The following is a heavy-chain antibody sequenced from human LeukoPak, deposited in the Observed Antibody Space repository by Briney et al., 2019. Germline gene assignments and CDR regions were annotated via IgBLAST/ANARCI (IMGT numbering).Heavy chain of an antibody. CDR1: GYTLTELS. D-gene: IGHD3-10*01. Sequence: ASVKVSCKVSGYTLTELSMHLVRQAPGKGLEWMGGFDPEDGETIYAQKFQGRVTMTEDTSTDTAYMELSSLRSEDTAVYYCATVTDYYGSGSFDYRGQGTLVTVSS. CDR3: ATVTDYYGSGSFDY. V-gene: IGHV1-24*01. CDR2: FDPEDGET. J-gene: IGHJ4*02.